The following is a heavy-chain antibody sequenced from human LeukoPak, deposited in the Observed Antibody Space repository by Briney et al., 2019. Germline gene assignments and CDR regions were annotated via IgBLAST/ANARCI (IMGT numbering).Heavy chain of an antibody. D-gene: IGHD3-10*02. CDR3: ARDVLTTFGYFSAADDF. J-gene: IGHJ4*02. Sequence: ASVKVSCKASGYTFTDYYIHWVRQAPGQGLEYMGWINPNGGGTNYAQKFQGRVTMTRDTSTGTAYMELSRLRSDDTAMYYCARDVLTTFGYFSAADDFWGQGTLVTVSS. CDR2: INPNGGGT. V-gene: IGHV1-2*02. CDR1: GYTFTDYY.